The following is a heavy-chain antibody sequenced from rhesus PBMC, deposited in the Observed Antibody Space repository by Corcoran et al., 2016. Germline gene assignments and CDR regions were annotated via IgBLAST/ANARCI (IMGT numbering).Heavy chain of an antibody. D-gene: IGHD4-29*01. CDR2: INGSYARC. Sequence: QVKPQESGPGLVKPSETLSPSGEVSGASIRSFFWRGIRQAPGKGLEYIGYINGSYARCSYNPSLTSRVTLSVDTLKNQFSLRLSSVTAADTAVYFCARWNDYGSGSYGLDSWGRGVVVTVSS. V-gene: IGHV4S11*01. CDR3: ARWNDYGSGSYGLDS. CDR1: GASIRSFF. J-gene: IGHJ6*01.